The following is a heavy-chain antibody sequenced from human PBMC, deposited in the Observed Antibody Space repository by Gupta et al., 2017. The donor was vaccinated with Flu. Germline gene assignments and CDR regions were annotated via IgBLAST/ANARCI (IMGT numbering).Heavy chain of an antibody. J-gene: IGHJ6*03. CDR3: VRLGGLDSAGFYYYYMDV. CDR2: INAADGST. Sequence: TRFNVRCVSQAAGEGPEWVGWINAADGSTKYSEKFQDRVTITIDTPASTSYMELSSLRSEATAVDYWVRLGGLDSAGFYYYYMDVWGTGTTVTVS. D-gene: IGHD3-16*01. CDR1: TRFN. V-gene: IGHV1-3*01.